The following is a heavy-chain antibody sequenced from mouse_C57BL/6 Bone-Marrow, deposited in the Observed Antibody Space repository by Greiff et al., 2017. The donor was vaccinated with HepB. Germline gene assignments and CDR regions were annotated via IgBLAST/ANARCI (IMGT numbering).Heavy chain of an antibody. Sequence: QVQLQQPGAELVRPGSSVKLSCKASGYTFTSYWMHWVQQRPIQGLEWIGNIDPSDSETHYNQKFKDKATLTVDKSSSTAYMKLSSLTSEDSAVYYCARHPLYYGSIWYYAMDYWGQGTSVTVSS. D-gene: IGHD1-1*01. CDR1: GYTFTSYW. CDR3: ARHPLYYGSIWYYAMDY. V-gene: IGHV1-52*01. CDR2: IDPSDSET. J-gene: IGHJ4*01.